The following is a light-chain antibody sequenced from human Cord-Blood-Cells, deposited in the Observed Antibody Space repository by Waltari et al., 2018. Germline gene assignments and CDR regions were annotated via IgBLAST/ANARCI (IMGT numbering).Light chain of an antibody. Sequence: DIQLTQSPSFLSASVGDRVTITCRASQGISSYLAWYQQKPGKAPKLLFYAASTLQSGVPSRFSGSGSGTECTLTISSLQPEDFATYYCQQLNSYPPTFGGGTKVEIK. CDR2: AAS. CDR1: QGISSY. V-gene: IGKV1-9*01. CDR3: QQLNSYPPT. J-gene: IGKJ4*01.